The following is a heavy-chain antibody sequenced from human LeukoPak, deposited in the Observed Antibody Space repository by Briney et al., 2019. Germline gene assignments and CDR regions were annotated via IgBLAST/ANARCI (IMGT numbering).Heavy chain of an antibody. CDR1: GFTFSSYA. Sequence: GGSLRLSCAASGFTFSSYAMSWVRQAPGKGLEWVSAISGSGGSTYYADSVKGRFTISRDNSKNTLYLQMNSLRAEDTAVYYCAKDAYPGLLRRVGFDYWGQGTLVTVSS. D-gene: IGHD4-17*01. V-gene: IGHV3-23*01. CDR2: ISGSGGST. J-gene: IGHJ4*02. CDR3: AKDAYPGLLRRVGFDY.